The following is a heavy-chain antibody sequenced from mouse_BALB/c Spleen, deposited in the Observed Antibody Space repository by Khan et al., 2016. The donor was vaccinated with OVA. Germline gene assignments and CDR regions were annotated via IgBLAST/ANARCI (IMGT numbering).Heavy chain of an antibody. Sequence: VKLQESGAELAKPGASVKMSCKASGYTFTTYWMHWVKQRPGQGLEWIGYINPTSGYPDYNEKFKDRATLSADKSSSTAYMQLSSLTSKYSAVYYCTRDRIDYWGQGTTLTVSS. CDR1: GYTFTTYW. J-gene: IGHJ2*01. CDR3: TRDRIDY. CDR2: INPTSGYP. V-gene: IGHV1-7*01.